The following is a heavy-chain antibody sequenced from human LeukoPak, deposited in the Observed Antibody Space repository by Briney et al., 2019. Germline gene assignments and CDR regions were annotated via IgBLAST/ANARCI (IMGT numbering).Heavy chain of an antibody. CDR2: ISSSSSTI. CDR1: GFTFSSYS. CDR3: AKDPSRFDA. Sequence: PTGGSLRPSCAASGFTFSSYSMNWVRQAPGKGLEWVSHISSSSSTIYYADSVKGRFTTSRDNSKNTLYLQMNSLRAEDTAVYYCAKDPSRFDAWGQGTLVTVSS. V-gene: IGHV3-48*01. J-gene: IGHJ5*02.